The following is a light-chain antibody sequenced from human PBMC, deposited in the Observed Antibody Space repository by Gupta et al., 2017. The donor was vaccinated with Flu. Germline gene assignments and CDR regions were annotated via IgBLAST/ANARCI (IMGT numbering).Light chain of an antibody. Sequence: IQMTWSPPSLSASLGERVTITCRASQAIITSLNWYRQKPGKAPRVLIYGASSLQSGVTSRFRGSGSGTHFTLTIYSLQPEDFATYFCQQCFSYPYTFGQGTRLEIK. CDR3: QQCFSYPYT. V-gene: IGKV1-39*01. J-gene: IGKJ2*01. CDR2: GAS. CDR1: QAIITS.